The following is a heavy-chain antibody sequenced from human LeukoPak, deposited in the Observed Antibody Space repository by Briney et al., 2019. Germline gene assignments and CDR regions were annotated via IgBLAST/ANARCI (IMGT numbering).Heavy chain of an antibody. J-gene: IGHJ4*02. CDR2: ISYDGSNK. Sequence: GGSLRLSCVTSGFFFNSYWMSWVRQAPGKGLEWVAVISYDGSNKYYADSVKGRFTISRDNSKNTLYLQMNSLRAEDTAVYYCASDYYGSGSSLSNFDYWGQGTLVTVSS. V-gene: IGHV3-30*03. D-gene: IGHD3-10*01. CDR3: ASDYYGSGSSLSNFDY. CDR1: GFFFNSYW.